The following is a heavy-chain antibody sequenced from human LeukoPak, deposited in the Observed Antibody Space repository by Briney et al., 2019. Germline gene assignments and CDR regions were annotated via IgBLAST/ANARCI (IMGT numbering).Heavy chain of an antibody. V-gene: IGHV1-18*01. CDR3: ASGRWLHQKGGYFDY. Sequence: ASVKVSCKASGYTFTSYGISWVRQAPGQGLEWMGWISAYNGNTNYAQKLQGRVTMTTDTSTSTAYMELRSLRSDDTAVYYCASGRWLHQKGGYFDYWGQGTLVTVSS. D-gene: IGHD5-24*01. CDR1: GYTFTSYG. J-gene: IGHJ4*02. CDR2: ISAYNGNT.